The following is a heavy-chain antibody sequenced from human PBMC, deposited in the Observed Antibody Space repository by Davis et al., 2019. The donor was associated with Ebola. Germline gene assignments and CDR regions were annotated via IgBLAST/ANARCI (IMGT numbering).Heavy chain of an antibody. CDR1: GYTFTGYY. CDR2: INPNSGGT. D-gene: IGHD1-26*01. Sequence: ASVKVSCKASGYTFTGYYMHWVRQAPGQGLEWMGWINPNSGGTNYAQKFQGWVTMTRDTSISTAYMELSRLRSDDTAVYYGGRGGAEEWELHDAFDIWGQGTMVTVSS. CDR3: GRGGAEEWELHDAFDI. V-gene: IGHV1-2*04. J-gene: IGHJ3*02.